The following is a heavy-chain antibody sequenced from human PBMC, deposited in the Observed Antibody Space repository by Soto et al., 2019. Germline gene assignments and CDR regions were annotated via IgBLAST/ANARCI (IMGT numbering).Heavy chain of an antibody. CDR2: IWYDGSNK. CDR1: GFTFSSYG. D-gene: IGHD5-12*01. J-gene: IGHJ6*02. V-gene: IGHV3-33*01. CDR3: ARDLVATFWVAYYYGMDV. Sequence: QVQLVESGGGVVQPGRSLRLSCAASGFTFSSYGMHWVRQAPGKGLEWVAVIWYDGSNKYYADSMKGRFTISRDNSKNTLYLQMNSLRAEDTAVYYCARDLVATFWVAYYYGMDVWGQGTTVTVSS.